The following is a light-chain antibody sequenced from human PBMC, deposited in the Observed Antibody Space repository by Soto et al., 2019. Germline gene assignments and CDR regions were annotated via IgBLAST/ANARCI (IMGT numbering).Light chain of an antibody. V-gene: IGLV3-1*01. CDR1: KLGDKY. CDR3: QAWDSSTEKVV. J-gene: IGLJ2*01. Sequence: SYELTQPPPVSVSPGQTASITCSGDKLGDKYACWYQQKPGQSPVLVIYQDSKRPSGIPERFSGSNSGNTATLTISGTQAMDEADYYCQAWDSSTEKVVFGGGTKLTVL. CDR2: QDS.